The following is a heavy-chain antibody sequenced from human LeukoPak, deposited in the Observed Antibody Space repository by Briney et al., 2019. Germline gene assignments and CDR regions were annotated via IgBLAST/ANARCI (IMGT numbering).Heavy chain of an antibody. CDR2: ISSSSTYI. J-gene: IGHJ4*02. CDR1: GFTFISYS. CDR3: AREGYSNYFGY. Sequence: GGSLRLSCAASGFTFISYSMSWVRQAPGKGLEWVSSISSSSTYIYYADSVKGRFTISRDNAKNSLYLQMSSLRAEDTAVYYCAREGYSNYFGYWGQGTLVTVSS. D-gene: IGHD4-11*01. V-gene: IGHV3-21*01.